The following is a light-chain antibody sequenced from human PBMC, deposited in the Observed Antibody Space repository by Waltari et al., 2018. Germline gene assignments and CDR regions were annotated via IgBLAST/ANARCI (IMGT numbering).Light chain of an antibody. V-gene: IGLV3-19*01. CDR2: GKN. CDR1: SLRSCY. Sequence: SSELTQDPAVSVALGQTVRITCQGDSLRSCYATWYQQKAGQGPILGMDGKNNRSSRIPDSFSGSSSGNTASLTITGAQAEDEADYYCHCRDSSGTHWVFGGGTKLTVL. J-gene: IGLJ3*02. CDR3: HCRDSSGTHWV.